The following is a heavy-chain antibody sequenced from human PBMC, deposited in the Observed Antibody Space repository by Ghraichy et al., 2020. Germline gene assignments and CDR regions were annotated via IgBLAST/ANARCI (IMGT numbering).Heavy chain of an antibody. CDR3: ARTLDSDDSLGWYLGY. CDR2: INHRGST. D-gene: IGHD6-19*01. Sequence: SETLSLTCAVYGGSFSGYYWSWIRQPPGKGLEWIGEINHRGSTNYNPSLKSRVTLSVDTSKNQFSLKVSSVTAADTAVYYCARTLDSDDSLGWYLGYWGQGSLVTVSS. CDR1: GGSFSGYY. J-gene: IGHJ4*02. V-gene: IGHV4-34*01.